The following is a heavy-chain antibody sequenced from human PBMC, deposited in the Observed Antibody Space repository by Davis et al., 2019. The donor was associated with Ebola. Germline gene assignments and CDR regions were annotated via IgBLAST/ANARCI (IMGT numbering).Heavy chain of an antibody. V-gene: IGHV2-5*02. J-gene: IGHJ6*04. CDR1: GFSLSTSGVG. Sequence: SGPTLAKPTQTLTLTCTFSGFSLSTSGVGVGWIRQPPGKALEWLALIYWDDDKRYSPSLKSRLTITKDTSKNQVVLTMTNMDPVDTATYYCTRRREEQLGILYYYYGMDVWGKGTTVTVSS. D-gene: IGHD6-13*01. CDR3: TRRREEQLGILYYYYGMDV. CDR2: IYWDDDK.